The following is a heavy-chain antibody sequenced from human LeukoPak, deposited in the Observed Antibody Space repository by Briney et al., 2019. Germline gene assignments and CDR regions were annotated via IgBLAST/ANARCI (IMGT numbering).Heavy chain of an antibody. CDR1: GVSISSGSYS. V-gene: IGHV4-61*02. CDR2: IYTSGST. J-gene: IGHJ5*02. Sequence: PSETLSLTCTVSGVSISSGSYSWSWIRQPAGKGLEWIGRIYTSGSTNYNPSLKSRVTISVDTSKNQFSLKLNSVTAADTAVYYCARDTSYCTSTTCHFNWFDPWGQGTLVTVSS. D-gene: IGHD2-2*01. CDR3: ARDTSYCTSTTCHFNWFDP.